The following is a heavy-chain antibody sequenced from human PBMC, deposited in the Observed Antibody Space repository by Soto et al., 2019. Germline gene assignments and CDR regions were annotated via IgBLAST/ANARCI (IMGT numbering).Heavy chain of an antibody. CDR2: IYYTGST. CDR1: GGSISSYY. CDR3: ARQTYVVARTVFAY. D-gene: IGHD6-6*01. J-gene: IGHJ4*02. Sequence: PSETLSLTCTVSGGSISSYYWSWIRQPPGKGLEWIGYIYYTGSTNYNPSLKSRVTISVDTSKNQFSLKLSSVTAADTAVYYCARQTYVVARTVFAYWGQGTLVTVSS. V-gene: IGHV4-59*08.